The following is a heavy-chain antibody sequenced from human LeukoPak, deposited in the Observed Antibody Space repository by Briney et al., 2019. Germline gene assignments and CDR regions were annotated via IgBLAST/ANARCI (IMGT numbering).Heavy chain of an antibody. CDR2: ISGSGGST. CDR1: GFRFSDAA. J-gene: IGHJ4*02. D-gene: IGHD6-19*01. CDR3: AKMGYSSGWYYY. Sequence: GGSLRLSCAASGFRFSDAAMTWVCQAPGKGLEWVSAISGSGGSTYYADSVKGRFTISRDNSKNTLYLQMNSLRAEDTAVYYCAKMGYSSGWYYYWGQGTLVTVSS. V-gene: IGHV3-23*01.